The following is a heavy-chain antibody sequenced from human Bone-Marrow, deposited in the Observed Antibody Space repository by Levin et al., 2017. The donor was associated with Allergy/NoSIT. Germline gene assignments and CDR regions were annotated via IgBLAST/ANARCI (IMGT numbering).Heavy chain of an antibody. J-gene: IGHJ4*02. CDR3: ARDRDFDLLTGFSQFYFDY. Sequence: SETLSLTCAISGDSVSSNSAAWNWIRQSPLGGLEWLGRTYYRSQWHQDYADSLEGRIIINSDTSKNQFSLNLNSVTPDDTAVYYCARDRDFDLLTGFSQFYFDYWGQGTLVTVSS. CDR1: GDSVSSNSAA. D-gene: IGHD3-9*01. CDR2: TYYRSQWHQ. V-gene: IGHV6-1*01.